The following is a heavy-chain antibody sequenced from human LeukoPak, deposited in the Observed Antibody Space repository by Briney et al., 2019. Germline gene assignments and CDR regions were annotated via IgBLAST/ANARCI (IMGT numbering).Heavy chain of an antibody. Sequence: SETLSLTCTVSGGSVSSGNYYWSWIRQHPGKGLEWIGYVSHSGPTDINPSLKSRATIAVDTSTNQFSLRLTSVTAADTAIYYCARDTRLRGTNWFDPWGQGALVTVSS. CDR2: VSHSGPT. J-gene: IGHJ5*02. V-gene: IGHV4-31*03. CDR3: ARDTRLRGTNWFDP. CDR1: GGSVSSGNYY. D-gene: IGHD4-17*01.